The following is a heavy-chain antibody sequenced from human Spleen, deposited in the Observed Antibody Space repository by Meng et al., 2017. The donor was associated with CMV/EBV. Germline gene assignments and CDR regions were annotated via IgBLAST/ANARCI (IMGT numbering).Heavy chain of an antibody. Sequence: SVKVSCKASGGTFSSYGVNWVRQAPGQGLEWMGGIIPFFGAANYAQKFQDRVTITTDESTSAAYMDLSSLRSEDTAVYYCARGRQPAARLNYYGMDVWDQGTTVTVSS. CDR2: IIPFFGAA. CDR3: ARGRQPAARLNYYGMDV. J-gene: IGHJ6*02. V-gene: IGHV1-69*05. D-gene: IGHD2-2*01. CDR1: GGTFSSYG.